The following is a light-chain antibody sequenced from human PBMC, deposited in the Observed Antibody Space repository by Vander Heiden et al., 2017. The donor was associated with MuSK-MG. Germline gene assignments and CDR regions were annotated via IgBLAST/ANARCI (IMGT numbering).Light chain of an antibody. CDR3: QQYGSSPRT. CDR1: QSVSATF. CDR2: GIS. Sequence: IVLTQSPGTLSLSPGERATLSCRASQSVSATFLAWYQQNPGQAPRLLIYGISTRATGIPDRFSGSGSGTDFTLTISRLEPDDFAMYYCQQYGSSPRTFGQGTKVEIK. V-gene: IGKV3-20*01. J-gene: IGKJ1*01.